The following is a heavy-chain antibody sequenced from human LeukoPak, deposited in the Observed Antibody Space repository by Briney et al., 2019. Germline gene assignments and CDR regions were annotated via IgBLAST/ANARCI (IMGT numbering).Heavy chain of an antibody. V-gene: IGHV3-7*01. CDR1: GFTFSNYW. Sequence: GGSLRLSCAASGFTFSNYWMTWVRQAPGKGLEWVANIKHDGSEDYYLDSVKGRFTISRDNAKNSLYLQMNSMRAEDTAVYYCARVKGYYDSSGRGAFDIWGQGTMVTVSS. D-gene: IGHD3-22*01. CDR3: ARVKGYYDSSGRGAFDI. J-gene: IGHJ3*02. CDR2: IKHDGSED.